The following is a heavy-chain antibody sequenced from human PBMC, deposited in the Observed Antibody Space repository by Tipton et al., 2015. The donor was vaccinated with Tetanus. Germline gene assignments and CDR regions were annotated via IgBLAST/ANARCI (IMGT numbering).Heavy chain of an antibody. CDR1: GFTFSSYG. V-gene: IGHV3-30*03. Sequence: QLVQSGGGVVQPGRSLRLSCAASGFTFSSYGMHWVSQAPGKWLEWVAVISYDGSNKYYADSVNGRFTISRDNSKNTLYLQMNSLCSEDTVVYSCAIGAFDSDGNRYYFPAYCGQGSLVAISS. J-gene: IGHJ4*02. CDR2: ISYDGSNK. CDR3: AIGAFDSDGNRYYFPAY. D-gene: IGHD3-22*01.